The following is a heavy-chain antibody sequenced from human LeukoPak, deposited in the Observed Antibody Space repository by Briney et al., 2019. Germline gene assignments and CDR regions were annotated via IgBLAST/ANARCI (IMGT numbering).Heavy chain of an antibody. CDR1: GGSISSYY. J-gene: IGHJ4*02. CDR2: IYTSGST. Sequence: SETLSLTCTVSGGSISSYYWSWIRQPAGKGLEWIGRIYTSGSTNYNPSLESRVTMSVDTSKNQFSLKLSSVTAADTAAYYCASSPELYYDILTGYPDHLFFDYWGQGTLVTVSS. CDR3: ASSPELYYDILTGYPDHLFFDY. D-gene: IGHD3-9*01. V-gene: IGHV4-4*07.